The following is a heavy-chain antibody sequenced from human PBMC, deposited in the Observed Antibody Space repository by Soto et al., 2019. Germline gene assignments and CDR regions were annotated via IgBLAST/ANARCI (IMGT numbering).Heavy chain of an antibody. CDR2: FDPEDGET. D-gene: IGHD6-19*01. V-gene: IGHV1-24*01. Sequence: QVQLVQSGAEVKKPGASVKVSCKVSGYTLTELSMHWVRQAPGKGLEWMGGFDPEDGETIYAQKFQGRVTMTEDTSTDTAYMELGSLRSEDTAVYYCATERSIAVAESRAFDIWGQGTMVTVSS. CDR3: ATERSIAVAESRAFDI. CDR1: GYTLTELS. J-gene: IGHJ3*02.